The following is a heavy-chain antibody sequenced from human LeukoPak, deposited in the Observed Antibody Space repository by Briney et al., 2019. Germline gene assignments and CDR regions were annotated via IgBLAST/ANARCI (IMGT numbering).Heavy chain of an antibody. CDR2: ISGSGGTT. J-gene: IGHJ4*02. V-gene: IGHV3-23*01. CDR1: GFTFSSYA. CDR3: AKGPVAVAGYYFDH. Sequence: GGSLRLSCATSGFTFSSYAMSWVRKAPGKGLEWASSISGSGGTTYYADSVKGRFTISRDNPNNTLDLQMNSLTAEDTAVYYCAKGPVAVAGYYFDHWGQGTLVTVSS. D-gene: IGHD6-19*01.